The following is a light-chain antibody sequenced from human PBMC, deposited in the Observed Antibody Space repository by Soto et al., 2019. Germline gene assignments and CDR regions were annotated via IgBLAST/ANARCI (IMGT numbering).Light chain of an antibody. V-gene: IGLV2-23*01. CDR3: CSYAGSTTLL. Sequence: QSALTQPASMSGSPGQSIAISCTATSSDVGSYVSWYQQHPGKAPKLMIFEGSKRPSGVSNRFSGSKSGNTASLTISGLQAEDEADYYCCSYAGSTTLLFGGGTKLTVL. J-gene: IGLJ2*01. CDR1: SSDVGSY. CDR2: EGS.